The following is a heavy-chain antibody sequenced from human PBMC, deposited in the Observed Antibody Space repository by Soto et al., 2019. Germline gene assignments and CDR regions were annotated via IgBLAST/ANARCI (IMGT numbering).Heavy chain of an antibody. J-gene: IGHJ4*02. CDR3: ARTHSGSYYSVFNY. V-gene: IGHV4-38-2*01. D-gene: IGHD1-26*01. Sequence: SETLSPTSVVSNFSISSGYYWGWIRQSPGKGLEWIASIYRSGTTSYNPSLKSRVTISVDPSKNQFSLMLTAVTAADTAVYYCARTHSGSYYSVFNYWGRGSLVTVSS. CDR1: NFSISSGYY. CDR2: IYRSGTT.